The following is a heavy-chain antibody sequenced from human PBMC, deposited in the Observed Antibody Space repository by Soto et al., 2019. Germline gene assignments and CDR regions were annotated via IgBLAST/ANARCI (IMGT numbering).Heavy chain of an antibody. CDR2: IDWDDDK. V-gene: IGHV2-70*11. D-gene: IGHD3-22*01. J-gene: IGHJ6*02. CDR3: ARNRRPYDSETGYYYYGMDV. Sequence: SGPTLVNPTQTLTLTCTFSGFSLSTSGMCVSWIRQPPGKALEWLARIDWDDDKYYSTSLKTRLTISKDTSKNQVVLTMTNMDPVDTATYYCARNRRPYDSETGYYYYGMDVWGQGTTVTVSS. CDR1: GFSLSTSGMC.